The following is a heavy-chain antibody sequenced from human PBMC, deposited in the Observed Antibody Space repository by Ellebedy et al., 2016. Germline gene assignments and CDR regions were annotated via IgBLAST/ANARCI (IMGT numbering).Heavy chain of an antibody. CDR1: GFTLSSYV. V-gene: IGHV3-23*01. J-gene: IGHJ5*02. CDR3: ARDRLNSPSNWFDP. CDR2: SSGSGGDT. D-gene: IGHD3-16*01. Sequence: GESLKISXAASGFTLSSYVMSWVRQAPGKGLEWVSASSGSGGDTYYADSVKGRFTISRDNSKNTVYLQMNSLSAEDTAVYYCARDRLNSPSNWFDPWGQGTLVTVSS.